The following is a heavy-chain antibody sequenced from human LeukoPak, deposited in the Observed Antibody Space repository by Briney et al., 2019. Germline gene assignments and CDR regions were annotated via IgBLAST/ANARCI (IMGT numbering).Heavy chain of an antibody. CDR3: AKDKHRWAFDI. V-gene: IGHV3-21*01. CDR1: GFTFSSHA. J-gene: IGHJ3*02. CDR2: ISPISSYI. Sequence: GGSLRLSCAASGFTFSSHAMNWVRQAPGKGLEWVSSISPISSYIYYADSVKGRFTISRDNAKNSLFLQMNSLRAEDTAVYYCAKDKHRWAFDIWGQGTMVTVSS. D-gene: IGHD5-24*01.